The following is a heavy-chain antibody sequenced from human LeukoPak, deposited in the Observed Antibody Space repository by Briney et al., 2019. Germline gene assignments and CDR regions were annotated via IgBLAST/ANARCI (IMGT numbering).Heavy chain of an antibody. CDR3: AREGDGGFDQ. J-gene: IGHJ4*02. Sequence: GGSLRLSCAASGFTFRSYWMSWVRQAPGKGLEWVANIKQDGSQKEYVDSVKGRFTISRDNAKDSLYLQMSSLRAEDTAVYYCAREGDGGFDQWGQGTLVTVSS. CDR2: IKQDGSQK. V-gene: IGHV3-7*01. CDR1: GFTFRSYW. D-gene: IGHD2-21*02.